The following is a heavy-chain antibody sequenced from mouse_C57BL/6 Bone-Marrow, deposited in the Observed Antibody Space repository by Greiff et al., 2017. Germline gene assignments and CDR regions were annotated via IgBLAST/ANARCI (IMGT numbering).Heavy chain of an antibody. J-gene: IGHJ4*01. CDR1: GFTFSDYG. Sequence: EVMLVESGGGLVKPGGSLKLSCAASGFTFSDYGMHWVRQAPEKGLEWVAYISSGSSTIYYTDTVKGRFTISRDNAKNTLFLQMTSLRSEDTAMYSCARSIYYGSSYSYAMDYWGQGTSVTVSS. CDR2: ISSGSSTI. D-gene: IGHD1-1*01. CDR3: ARSIYYGSSYSYAMDY. V-gene: IGHV5-17*01.